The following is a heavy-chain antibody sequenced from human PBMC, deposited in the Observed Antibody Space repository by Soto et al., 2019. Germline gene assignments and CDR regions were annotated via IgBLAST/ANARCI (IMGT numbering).Heavy chain of an antibody. CDR3: ARSIVVVTALDY. CDR1: GCTFTSYA. CDR2: INAGNGNT. D-gene: IGHD2-21*02. J-gene: IGHJ4*02. V-gene: IGHV1-3*01. Sequence: ASVKVSCKASGCTFTSYAMHWVRQAPGQRLEWMGWINAGNGNTKYSQKFQGRVTITRDTSASTAYMELSSLRSEDTAVYYCARSIVVVTALDYWGRGTLVTVSS.